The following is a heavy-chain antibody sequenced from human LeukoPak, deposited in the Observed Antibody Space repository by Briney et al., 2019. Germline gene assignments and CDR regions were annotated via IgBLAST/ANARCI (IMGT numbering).Heavy chain of an antibody. CDR1: GFTFSSYA. CDR2: ISGSGGST. V-gene: IGHV3-23*01. Sequence: GGSLRLSCAASGFTFSSYALSWVRQAPGKGLEWVSYISGSGGSTYYADSVKGRFTISRDNSKNTLYLQMNSLRGEDTAVYYCAKDREGTIADYFDYWGQGTLVTVSS. J-gene: IGHJ4*02. D-gene: IGHD1-7*01. CDR3: AKDREGTIADYFDY.